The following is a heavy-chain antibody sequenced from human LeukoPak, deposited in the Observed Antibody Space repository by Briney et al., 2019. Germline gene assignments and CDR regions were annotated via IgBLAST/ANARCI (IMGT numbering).Heavy chain of an antibody. CDR1: GYTFTSYA. Sequence: ASVKVSCKASGYTFTSYAMHWVRQAPGQRLEWMGWINAGKGNTKYSQKLQGRVTITRDTSASTAYMELSSLRSEDTAVYYCARDCASGGSCYSNFDYWGQGTLVTVSS. J-gene: IGHJ4*02. V-gene: IGHV1-3*01. CDR3: ARDCASGGSCYSNFDY. CDR2: INAGKGNT. D-gene: IGHD2-15*01.